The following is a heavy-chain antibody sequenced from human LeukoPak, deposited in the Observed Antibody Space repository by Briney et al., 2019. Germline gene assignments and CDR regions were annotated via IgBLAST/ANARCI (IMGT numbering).Heavy chain of an antibody. Sequence: GGSLRLSCAASGFTVSSNYMSWVRQAPGKGLEWVSVIYSGGSTYYADSVKGRFTISRDNAKNSLYLQMNSLRAEDTAVYYCASDRVGATSGRFDYWGQGTLVTVSS. CDR1: GFTVSSNY. D-gene: IGHD1-26*01. V-gene: IGHV3-53*01. CDR2: IYSGGST. J-gene: IGHJ4*02. CDR3: ASDRVGATSGRFDY.